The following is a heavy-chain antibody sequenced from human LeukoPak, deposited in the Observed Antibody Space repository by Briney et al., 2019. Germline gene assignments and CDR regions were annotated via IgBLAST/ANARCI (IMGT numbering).Heavy chain of an antibody. D-gene: IGHD2-15*01. J-gene: IGHJ5*02. Sequence: GESLKISCKGSGYSFTSYWIGWVRQMPGKGLEWMGIIYPGDSDTRYSPSFQGQVTISADKSTSTAYLQWSSLKASDTAMYYCARLYTLFCSGGSCYSPGFDPWGQGTLVTVSS. CDR3: ARLYTLFCSGGSCYSPGFDP. CDR2: IYPGDSDT. V-gene: IGHV5-51*01. CDR1: GYSFTSYW.